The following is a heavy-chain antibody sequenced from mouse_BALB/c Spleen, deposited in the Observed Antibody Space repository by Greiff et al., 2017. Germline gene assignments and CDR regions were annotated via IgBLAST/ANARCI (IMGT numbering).Heavy chain of an antibody. Sequence: QVQLQQSGPELVKPGASVKISCKASGYPFTDYFINWVKQKPGQGLEWIGWIYPGSGNTQYNEKFKGKATLTVDTSSSTAYMQLSSLTSEDTAVYFCARTRGYAMDYWGQGTSVTVSS. CDR2: IYPGSGNT. V-gene: IGHV1-84*02. CDR3: ARTRGYAMDY. CDR1: GYPFTDYF. J-gene: IGHJ4*01.